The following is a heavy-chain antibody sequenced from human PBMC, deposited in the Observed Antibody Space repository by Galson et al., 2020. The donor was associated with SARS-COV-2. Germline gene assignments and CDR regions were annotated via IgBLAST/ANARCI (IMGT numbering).Heavy chain of an antibody. CDR1: GYTFTGYY. D-gene: IGHD6-19*01. V-gene: IGHV1-2*02. CDR2: INPNSGGT. Sequence: ASVKVSCKASGYTFTGYYMHWVRQAPGQGLEWMGWINPNSGGTNYAQKFQGRVTMTRDTSISTAYMELSRLRSDDTAVYYCAVMVYSSGLLQTDYWGQGTLVTVSS. CDR3: AVMVYSSGLLQTDY. J-gene: IGHJ4*02.